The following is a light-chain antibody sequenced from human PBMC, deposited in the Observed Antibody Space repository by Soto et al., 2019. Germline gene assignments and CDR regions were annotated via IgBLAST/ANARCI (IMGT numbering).Light chain of an antibody. V-gene: IGLV2-14*01. J-gene: IGLJ1*01. CDR3: SSYTSSRTFDV. CDR2: EVS. CDR1: SSDVGGYNY. Sequence: QSVLTQPASVSGSPGQSITISCTGTSSDVGGYNYVSWYQQHPGKAPKLMIYEVSNRPSGVSNRFSGSKSGNTASLTISGLQAEDEADYYCSSYTSSRTFDVFGTGTKLTVL.